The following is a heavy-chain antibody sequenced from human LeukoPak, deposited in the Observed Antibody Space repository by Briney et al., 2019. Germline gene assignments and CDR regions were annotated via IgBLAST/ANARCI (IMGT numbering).Heavy chain of an antibody. V-gene: IGHV1-69*13. J-gene: IGHJ5*02. CDR3: ARDASSWPYTFNWFDP. CDR2: IIPIFGTA. CDR1: GYTFTSYD. Sequence: SVKVSCKASGYTFTSYDINWVRQAPGQGLEWMGGIIPIFGTANYAQKFQGRVTITADESTSTAYMELSSLRSEDTAVYYCARDASSWPYTFNWFDPWGQGTLVTVSS. D-gene: IGHD6-13*01.